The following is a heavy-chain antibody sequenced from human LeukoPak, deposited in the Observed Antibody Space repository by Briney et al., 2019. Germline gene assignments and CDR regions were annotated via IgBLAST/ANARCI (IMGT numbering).Heavy chain of an antibody. CDR2: ISSSSSTI. D-gene: IGHD6-13*01. Sequence: GGSLRLSCAASGFTFSRYSINWVRQAPGKGLEWVSYISSSSSTIYYADSVKGRFTISRDNSRNTLYLQMTSLRADDTAVYYCAKKTPGTYPFDYWGQGTLVTVSP. CDR1: GFTFSRYS. V-gene: IGHV3-48*01. J-gene: IGHJ4*02. CDR3: AKKTPGTYPFDY.